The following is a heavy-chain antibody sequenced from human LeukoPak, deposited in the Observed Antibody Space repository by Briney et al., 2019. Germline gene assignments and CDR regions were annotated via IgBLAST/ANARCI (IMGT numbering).Heavy chain of an antibody. V-gene: IGHV1-24*01. D-gene: IGHD3-3*01. CDR1: GYTLTELS. CDR3: ATGINHTISGVVTTQLPQGP. Sequence: ASVKVSCKVSGYTLTELSMHWVRQAPGKGLEWMGGFDPEDGETIYAQKFQGRVTMTEDTSTDTAYMELSSLRSEDTAVYYCATGINHTISGVVTTQLPQGPWGQGTLVTVSS. CDR2: FDPEDGET. J-gene: IGHJ5*02.